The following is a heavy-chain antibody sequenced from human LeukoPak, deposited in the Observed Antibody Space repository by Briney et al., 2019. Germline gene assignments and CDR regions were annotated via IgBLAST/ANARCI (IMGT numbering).Heavy chain of an antibody. CDR2: IRNDGINK. J-gene: IGHJ4*02. D-gene: IGHD1-26*01. CDR1: GFTFSSSA. V-gene: IGHV3-30*02. Sequence: GGSLRLSCAASGFTFSSSAMHWVRQAPGKGLEWVAFIRNDGINKYYADSLKGRFTISRDNSKNTLYLQMNSLRAEDTAVYYCTTDYSGSYHNYWGQGTLVTVSS. CDR3: TTDYSGSYHNY.